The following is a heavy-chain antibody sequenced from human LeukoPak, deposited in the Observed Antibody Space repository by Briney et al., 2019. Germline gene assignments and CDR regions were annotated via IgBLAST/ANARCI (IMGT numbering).Heavy chain of an antibody. CDR1: GGSISSYY. Sequence: KPSETLSLTCTVSGGSISSYYWSWIRQPPGKGLEWIGYIYYSGSTNYNPSLKSRVTISVDTSKNQFSLKLSSVTAADTAVYYCARAPKWWELPDYYYGMDVWGQGTTVTVSS. D-gene: IGHD1-26*01. CDR3: ARAPKWWELPDYYYGMDV. J-gene: IGHJ6*02. CDR2: IYYSGST. V-gene: IGHV4-59*01.